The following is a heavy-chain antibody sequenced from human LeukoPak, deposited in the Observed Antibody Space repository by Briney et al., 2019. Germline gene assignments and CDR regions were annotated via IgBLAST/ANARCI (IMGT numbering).Heavy chain of an antibody. J-gene: IGHJ4*02. CDR1: GGTFSSYA. Sequence: ASVKVSCKASGGTFSSYAISWVRQAPGQGLEWMGRIIPILGIANYAQKFQGRVTITADKSTSTAYMELSSLRSEDTAVYYCARGRIVVVTYFDYWGQGTLVTVSS. V-gene: IGHV1-69*04. D-gene: IGHD2-21*02. CDR2: IIPILGIA. CDR3: ARGRIVVVTYFDY.